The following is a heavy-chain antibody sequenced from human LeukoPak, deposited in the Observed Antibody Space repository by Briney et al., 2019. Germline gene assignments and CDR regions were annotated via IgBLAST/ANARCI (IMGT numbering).Heavy chain of an antibody. J-gene: IGHJ4*02. D-gene: IGHD3-22*01. V-gene: IGHV1-3*01. Sequence: GASVKVSCKASGYTFTSYAMHWVRQAPGQRLEWMGWINAGNGNTKYSQKFQGRVTITRDTSASTAYMELSSLRSEDTAVYYCARLYYYDSSGYSPLFDYWGQGTLVTVSS. CDR3: ARLYYYDSSGYSPLFDY. CDR1: GYTFTSYA. CDR2: INAGNGNT.